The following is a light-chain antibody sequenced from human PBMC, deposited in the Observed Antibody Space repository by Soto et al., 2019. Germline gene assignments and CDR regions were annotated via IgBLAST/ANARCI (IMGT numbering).Light chain of an antibody. CDR1: SSDVGAYNY. CDR2: DVS. CDR3: SSYTTSNTHV. V-gene: IGLV2-14*01. Sequence: QSVLTPPASVSGSPGQSITISCSGTSSDVGAYNYVSWHQQHPGKVPKIMIYDVSSRPSGVSNRFSGSKSGNTASLTISGLQAEDEADYYCSSYTTSNTHVFGSGTKVTVL. J-gene: IGLJ1*01.